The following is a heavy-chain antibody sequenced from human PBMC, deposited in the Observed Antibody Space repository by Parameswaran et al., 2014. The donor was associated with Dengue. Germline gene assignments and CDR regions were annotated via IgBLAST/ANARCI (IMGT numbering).Heavy chain of an antibody. V-gene: IGHV3-48*03. J-gene: IGHJ4*02. CDR3: ARNLILGHDY. CDR2: ISTTSNTI. D-gene: IGHD2-8*02. Sequence: KWIRQPPGKGLEWISYISTTSNTIYYADSVKGRFTISRDNAKNSLYLQMNSLRAEDTAIYYCARNLILGHDYWGQGTVVTVSS.